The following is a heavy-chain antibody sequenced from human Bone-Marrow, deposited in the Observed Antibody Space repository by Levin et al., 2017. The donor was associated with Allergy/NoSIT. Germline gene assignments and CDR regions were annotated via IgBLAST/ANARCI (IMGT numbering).Heavy chain of an antibody. Sequence: PGESLKISCKASDYTFTNYGVSWLRQAPGQGLEWMGWISAYNGNTDSAQKFQGRVTMTTDTSTRTAYIEVRSLRSDDTAVYYCARGSGAAAADAFDLWGQGTMVTVSS. J-gene: IGHJ3*01. CDR2: ISAYNGNT. CDR1: DYTFTNYG. D-gene: IGHD7-27*01. CDR3: ARGSGAAAADAFDL. V-gene: IGHV1-18*01.